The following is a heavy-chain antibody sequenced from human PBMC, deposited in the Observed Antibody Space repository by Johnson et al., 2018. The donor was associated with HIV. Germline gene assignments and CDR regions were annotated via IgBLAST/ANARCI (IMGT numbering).Heavy chain of an antibody. V-gene: IGHV3-30*04. J-gene: IGHJ3*02. CDR1: GFTFSSYA. CDR2: ISYDGSNK. Sequence: QVQLVESGGGVVQPGRSLRLSCAASGFTFSSYAMHWVRQAPGKGLEWVAVISYDGSNKYYADSVKGRFTIPRDNYKNTLYLQMNSLRAEDTAVYYCARELTAHQPIYYYDSTRSAFDIWGQGTMVTVSS. CDR3: ARELTAHQPIYYYDSTRSAFDI. D-gene: IGHD3-22*01.